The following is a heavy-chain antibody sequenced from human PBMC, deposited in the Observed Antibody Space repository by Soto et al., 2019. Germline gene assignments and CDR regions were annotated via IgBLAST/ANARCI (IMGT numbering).Heavy chain of an antibody. J-gene: IGHJ2*01. D-gene: IGHD3-3*01. V-gene: IGHV4-39*01. CDR3: ARPGLYDFWSGSLWYFDL. Sequence: QLQLQESGPGLVKPSETLSLTCTVSGGSISSSSYYWGWIRQPPGKGLEWIGSIYYSGSTYYNPSLKSRVTISVDTSKNQFSLKLSSVTAADTAVYYCARPGLYDFWSGSLWYFDLWGRGTLVTVSS. CDR1: GGSISSSSYY. CDR2: IYYSGST.